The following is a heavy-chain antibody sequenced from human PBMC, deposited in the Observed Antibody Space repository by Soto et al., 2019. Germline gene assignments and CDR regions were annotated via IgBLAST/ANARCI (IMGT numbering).Heavy chain of an antibody. CDR2: ISYDASDK. D-gene: IGHD5-18*01. Sequence: QVQLVESGGGVVQPGRSLRLSCAASAFTFSSYRIHWVRQAPGKGLDWVAVISYDASDKYYADSVKGRFTISRDNSKNTLYLQMNSLRAEDTAVYYCVEERYGQLWLEDYGMDVWGQGTTVIVSS. CDR1: AFTFSSYR. V-gene: IGHV3-30*18. J-gene: IGHJ6*02. CDR3: VEERYGQLWLEDYGMDV.